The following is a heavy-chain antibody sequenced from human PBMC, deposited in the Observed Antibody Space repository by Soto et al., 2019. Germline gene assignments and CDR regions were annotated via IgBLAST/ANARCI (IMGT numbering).Heavy chain of an antibody. V-gene: IGHV3-23*01. CDR3: AKGPTAATTRADY. CDR2: ITAGGNT. J-gene: IGHJ4*02. Sequence: PGGSLRLSCAASAFTFSDYAMNWVRQAPGKGLEWVSQITAGGNTYYADSVKGRFTISRDNSKNTLYLQMNSLRAEDTAVYYCAKGPTAATTRADYWGQGILVTVSS. D-gene: IGHD1-1*01. CDR1: AFTFSDYA.